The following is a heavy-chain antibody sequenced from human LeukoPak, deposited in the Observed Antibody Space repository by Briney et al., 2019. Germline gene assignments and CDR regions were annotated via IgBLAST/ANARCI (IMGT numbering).Heavy chain of an antibody. J-gene: IGHJ4*02. Sequence: SETLSLTCAVYGGSFSGYYWSCIRQPPGKGLEWIGYIHYSGSTNYNASLKSRLTMSVDMSKNQFSLKLTSVTAADTAVYYCARLGRKTTVVPPDFDCWGQGTLVTVSS. V-gene: IGHV4-59*01. D-gene: IGHD4-23*01. CDR3: ARLGRKTTVVPPDFDC. CDR1: GGSFSGYY. CDR2: IHYSGST.